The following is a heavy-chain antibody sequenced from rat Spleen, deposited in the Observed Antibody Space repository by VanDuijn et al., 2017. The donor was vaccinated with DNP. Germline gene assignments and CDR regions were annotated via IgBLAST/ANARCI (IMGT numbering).Heavy chain of an antibody. V-gene: IGHV5-22*01. CDR1: GFTFSDYY. CDR3: ARPMDYYSGGFAY. CDR2: IRYDGGST. D-gene: IGHD1-1*01. Sequence: EVQLVESGGGLVQPGRSLKLACAASGFTFSDYYVAWVRQAPTKGLEWVAYIRYDGGSTYYGDSVRGRFTISRDNAKSTLSLQMNSLRSEDMATYYCARPMDYYSGGFAYWGQGTLVTVSS. J-gene: IGHJ3*01.